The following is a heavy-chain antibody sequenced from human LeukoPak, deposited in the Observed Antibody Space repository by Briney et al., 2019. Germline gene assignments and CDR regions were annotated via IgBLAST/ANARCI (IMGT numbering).Heavy chain of an antibody. CDR3: AREGGFGELLYGYFDY. D-gene: IGHD3-10*01. CDR1: GFTFSSYS. Sequence: GSLRLSCAASGFTFSSYSMNWVRQAPGKGLEWVSYISSSSSTIYYADSVKGRFTISRDNAKNSLYLQMNSLRAEDTAVYYCAREGGFGELLYGYFDYWGQGTLVTVSS. CDR2: ISSSSSTI. J-gene: IGHJ4*02. V-gene: IGHV3-48*04.